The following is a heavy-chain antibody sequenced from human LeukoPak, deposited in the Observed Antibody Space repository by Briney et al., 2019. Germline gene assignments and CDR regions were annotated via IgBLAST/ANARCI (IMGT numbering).Heavy chain of an antibody. CDR3: ARLKFYDSSGYYYYFDY. CDR2: IYPGDSDT. CDR1: GYSFTSYW. D-gene: IGHD3-22*01. V-gene: IGHV5-51*01. J-gene: IGHJ4*02. Sequence: GESLKISCKGSGYSFTSYWIGWVRQMPGKGLEWMVMIYPGDSDTRYSPSFQGQVTISADKSISTAYLQWSSLKASDTAMYYCARLKFYDSSGYYYYFDYWGQGTLVTVSS.